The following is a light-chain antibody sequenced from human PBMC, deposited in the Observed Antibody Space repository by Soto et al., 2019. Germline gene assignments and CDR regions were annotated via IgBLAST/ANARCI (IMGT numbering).Light chain of an antibody. Sequence: QSVLTQPPSASGTPGQRVTISCSGSSSNIGSNTVNGYQQLPGTAPKLLIYNNNQRPSGVPDRFSGSKSGTSASLAISGLQSEDEADYYCAAWDDSLNGVVFGGGTKVTVL. J-gene: IGLJ2*01. CDR2: NNN. CDR3: AAWDDSLNGVV. CDR1: SSNIGSNT. V-gene: IGLV1-44*01.